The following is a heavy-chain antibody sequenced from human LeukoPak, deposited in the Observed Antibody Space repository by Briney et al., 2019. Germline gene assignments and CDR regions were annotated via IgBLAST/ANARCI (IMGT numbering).Heavy chain of an antibody. Sequence: ASVKVSCTASGYTFANYGISWVRQAPGQGLEWLGWSTPYNGNTKYAQKVQGRVTMTTDTSTNTAYMELTTLRSDDTAVYYCARDVGGSIRGAVAGWDYWGQGTPVTVSS. V-gene: IGHV1-18*01. CDR1: GYTFANYG. CDR2: STPYNGNT. J-gene: IGHJ4*02. CDR3: ARDVGGSIRGAVAGWDY. D-gene: IGHD6-19*01.